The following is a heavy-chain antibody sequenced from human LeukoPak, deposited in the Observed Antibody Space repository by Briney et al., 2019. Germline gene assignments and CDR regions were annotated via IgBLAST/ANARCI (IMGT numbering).Heavy chain of an antibody. CDR1: GFTFDDYA. CDR2: ISWNSGSI. CDR3: AKDMRGGDPPYYFDY. V-gene: IGHV3-9*01. D-gene: IGHD3-16*01. J-gene: IGHJ4*02. Sequence: GGSLRLSCAASGFTFDDYAMHWVRQAPGKGLEWVSGISWNSGSIGYADSVKGRFTISRDNAKNSLYLQMNSLRAEDTALYYCAKDMRGGDPPYYFDYWGQGTLVTVSS.